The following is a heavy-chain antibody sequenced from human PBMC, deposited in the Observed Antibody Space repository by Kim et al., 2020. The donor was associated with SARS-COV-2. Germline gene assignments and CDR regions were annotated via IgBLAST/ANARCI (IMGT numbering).Heavy chain of an antibody. Sequence: SETLSLTCTVSGGSITSYFWSWIRQPPGKRLEWIGYIYKSGDTNYNTSLKSRVTMSIDTSKNQFSLKLTSVTAADSAIYYCAREGLNNWVDPWGQGTLVT. V-gene: IGHV4-59*01. CDR3: AREGLNNWVDP. CDR1: GGSITSYF. CDR2: IYKSGDT. D-gene: IGHD2-8*01. J-gene: IGHJ5*02.